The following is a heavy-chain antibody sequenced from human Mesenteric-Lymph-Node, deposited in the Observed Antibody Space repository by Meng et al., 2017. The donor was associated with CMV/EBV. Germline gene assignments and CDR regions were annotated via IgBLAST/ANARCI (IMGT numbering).Heavy chain of an antibody. J-gene: IGHJ4*02. D-gene: IGHD3-22*01. CDR2: ISAYNGNT. CDR3: ARDREYYDSSGYLIY. V-gene: IGHV1-18*01. Sequence: ASVKVSCKASGYTFTSYGISWVRQAPGQGLEWMGWISAYNGNTNYAQKLQGRVTMTTDTSTSTAYMELSRLRSDDTAVYYCARDREYYDSSGYLIYWGQGTLVTVSS. CDR1: GYTFTSYG.